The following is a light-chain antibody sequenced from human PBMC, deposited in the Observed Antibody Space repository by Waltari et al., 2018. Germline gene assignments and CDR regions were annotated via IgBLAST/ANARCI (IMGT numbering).Light chain of an antibody. Sequence: QSALTQPRSVSGSPGQSVTIPCPGTSSVVGGYNYVSWYQQHPGKAPQRMIYDVSKRPSGVPDRFSGSKSGNTASLTISGLQAEDEADYYCCSYAGSSWVFGGGTKLTVL. CDR2: DVS. CDR1: SSVVGGYNY. CDR3: CSYAGSSWV. J-gene: IGLJ3*02. V-gene: IGLV2-11*01.